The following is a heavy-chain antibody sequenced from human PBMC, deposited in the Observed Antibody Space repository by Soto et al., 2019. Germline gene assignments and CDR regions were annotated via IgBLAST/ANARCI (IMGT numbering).Heavy chain of an antibody. D-gene: IGHD3-3*01. CDR1: GGSISSGGYY. J-gene: IGHJ6*02. V-gene: IGHV4-31*02. CDR3: ARDHATIFGGDYYYYGMDV. CDR2: IYYSGST. Sequence: PSETLSLTXTVSGGSISSGGYYWSWIRQHPGKGLEWIGYIYYSGSTYYNPSLKSRVTISVDTSKNQFSLKLSSVTAADTAVYYCARDHATIFGGDYYYYGMDVWGQGTTVTVSS.